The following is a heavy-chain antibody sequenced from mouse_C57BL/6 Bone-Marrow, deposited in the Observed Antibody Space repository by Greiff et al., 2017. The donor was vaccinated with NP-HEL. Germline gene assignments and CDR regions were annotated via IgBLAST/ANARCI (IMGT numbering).Heavy chain of an antibody. V-gene: IGHV1-80*01. CDR1: GYAFSSYW. CDR2: IYPGDGDT. J-gene: IGHJ4*01. CDR3: ARSDHGSSYCYAMDY. Sequence: QVQLQQSGAELVKPGASVKISCKASGYAFSSYWMNWVKQRPGKGLEWIGQIYPGDGDTNYNGKFKGKATLTADKSSSTAYMQLSSLTSEDSAVYFCARSDHGSSYCYAMDYWGQGTSDTVSS. D-gene: IGHD1-1*01.